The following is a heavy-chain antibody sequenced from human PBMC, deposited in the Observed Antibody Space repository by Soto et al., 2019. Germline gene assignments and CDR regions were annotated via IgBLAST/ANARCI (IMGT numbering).Heavy chain of an antibody. CDR2: INANGGTT. Sequence: QVQLVQSGAEVKKPGASVKVSCKASGYSFTTSYMHWVRQAPGQGLEWMGIINANGGTTNYAQKSQGRVTMTRDTSTSTVYMELSSLRSDDTAVYFCARGLYGDEIDPWGQGTLVTVSS. D-gene: IGHD4-17*01. V-gene: IGHV1-46*03. CDR1: GYSFTTSY. J-gene: IGHJ5*02. CDR3: ARGLYGDEIDP.